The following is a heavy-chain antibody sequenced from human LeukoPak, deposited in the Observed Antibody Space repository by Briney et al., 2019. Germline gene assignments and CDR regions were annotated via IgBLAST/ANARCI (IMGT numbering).Heavy chain of an antibody. CDR3: ARWAYGSGSPGFDP. CDR1: GFTFSSYS. V-gene: IGHV3-21*01. CDR2: ISSSSSYI. D-gene: IGHD3-10*01. Sequence: PGGSLRLSCAASGFTFSSYSMNWVRQAPGKGLEWVSSISSSSSYIYYADSVKGRFTISRDNAKNSLYLQMNSLRAEDTAVYYCARWAYGSGSPGFDPWGQGTLVTVSS. J-gene: IGHJ5*02.